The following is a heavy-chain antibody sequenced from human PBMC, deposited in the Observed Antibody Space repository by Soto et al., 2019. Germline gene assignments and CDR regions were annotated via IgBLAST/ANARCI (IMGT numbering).Heavy chain of an antibody. CDR3: ARESYDSSGYYFDY. CDR2: IWYDGSNK. D-gene: IGHD3-22*01. J-gene: IGHJ4*02. CDR1: GFTFSSYG. Sequence: GGSLRLSCAASGFTFSSYGMHWVRQAPGKGLEWVAVIWYDGSNKYYADSVKGRFTISRDNSKNTLYLQMNSLRAEDTAVYYCARESYDSSGYYFDYWGQGTLVTV. V-gene: IGHV3-33*01.